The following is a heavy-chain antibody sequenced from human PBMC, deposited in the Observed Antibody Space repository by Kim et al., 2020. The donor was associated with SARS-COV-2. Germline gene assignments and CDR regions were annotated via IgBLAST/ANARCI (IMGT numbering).Heavy chain of an antibody. J-gene: IGHJ6*02. CDR1: GFTFSSYS. V-gene: IGHV3-48*02. D-gene: IGHD2-2*01. Sequence: GGSLRLSCAASGFTFSSYSMNWVRQAPGKGLEWVSYISSSSSTIYYADSVKGRFTISRDNAKNSLYLQMNSLRDEDTAVYYCARDPPEVVDCSSTSCHHYYYSYYGRDVWGQGPTATVSS. CDR2: ISSSSSTI. CDR3: ARDPPEVVDCSSTSCHHYYYSYYGRDV.